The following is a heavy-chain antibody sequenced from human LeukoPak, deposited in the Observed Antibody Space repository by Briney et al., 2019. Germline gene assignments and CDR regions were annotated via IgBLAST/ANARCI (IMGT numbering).Heavy chain of an antibody. Sequence: AGGSLRLSCAASGFSFSSYAMSWGRQAPGKGLEWVSAISGSGGSTYYADSVKGRFTISRDNSKNTLYLQMNSLRAEDTAVYYCAKETLITRVFDYWGQGTLVTVSS. V-gene: IGHV3-23*01. D-gene: IGHD3-16*01. J-gene: IGHJ4*02. CDR3: AKETLITRVFDY. CDR2: ISGSGGST. CDR1: GFSFSSYA.